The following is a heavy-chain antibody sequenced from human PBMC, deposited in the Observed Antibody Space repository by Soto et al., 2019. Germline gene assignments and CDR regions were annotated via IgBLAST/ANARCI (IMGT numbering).Heavy chain of an antibody. CDR2: IYYSGST. J-gene: IGHJ6*02. Sequence: SETLSLTCTVSGGSISSGGYYWSWIRQHPGKGLEWIGYIYYSGSTYYNPSLKSRVTISVDTSKNQFSLKLSSVTAAVTAVYCCARDGGYQLLDLRYGMDVWGQGTTVTVSS. CDR3: ARDGGYQLLDLRYGMDV. CDR1: GGSISSGGYY. D-gene: IGHD2-2*01. V-gene: IGHV4-31*03.